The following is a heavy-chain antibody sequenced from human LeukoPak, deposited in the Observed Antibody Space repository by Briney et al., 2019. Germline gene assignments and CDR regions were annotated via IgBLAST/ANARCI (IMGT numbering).Heavy chain of an antibody. CDR3: ARGANWGSPDY. J-gene: IGHJ4*02. CDR1: GGSVSSGTYY. Sequence: PSETLSLTCTVSGGSVSSGTYYWRWIRQPPGKGLEWIGYIYYSGSTYYNASLKSRVTISVDTSKNHFSLKLSSVTAADTAVYYCARGANWGSPDYWGQGTLVTVSS. D-gene: IGHD7-27*01. CDR2: IYYSGST. V-gene: IGHV4-61*03.